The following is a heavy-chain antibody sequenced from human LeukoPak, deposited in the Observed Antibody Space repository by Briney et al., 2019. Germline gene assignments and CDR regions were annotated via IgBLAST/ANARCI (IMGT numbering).Heavy chain of an antibody. V-gene: IGHV4-34*01. CDR2: INHSGST. Sequence: SETLSLTCAVYGGSFSGYYWSWIRQPPGKGLEWIGEINHSGSTNYNPSLKSRVTISVDTSKNQFSLKLSSVTAADTAVYYCARDHDRQLAYWGQGTLVTVSS. CDR3: ARDHDRQLAY. D-gene: IGHD5-18*01. J-gene: IGHJ4*02. CDR1: GGSFSGYY.